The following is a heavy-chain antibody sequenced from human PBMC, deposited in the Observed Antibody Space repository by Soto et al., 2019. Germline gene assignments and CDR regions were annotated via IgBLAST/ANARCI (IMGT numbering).Heavy chain of an antibody. CDR1: GNSISSYY. CDR2: IYYTGST. Sequence: SETLSLTCTASGNSISSYYWSWIRQPPGKGLEWIGYIYYTGSTNYNPSLKSRVTISGDTSKNHFSLKLSSVTAADTAVYYCARVGPTWTFDYWGQGALVTVSS. J-gene: IGHJ4*02. V-gene: IGHV4-59*12. CDR3: ARVGPTWTFDY. D-gene: IGHD1-26*01.